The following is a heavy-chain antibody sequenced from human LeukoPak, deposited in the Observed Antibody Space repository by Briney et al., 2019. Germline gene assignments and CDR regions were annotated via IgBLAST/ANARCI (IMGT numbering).Heavy chain of an antibody. CDR3: ARSAPGTQLGGYYYYMDV. CDR1: DYTFTSYG. D-gene: IGHD1/OR15-1a*01. CDR2: ISIYNGNT. Sequence: ASVKVSCKASDYTFTSYGIIWERQGPGQGLEWIGWISIYNGNTNYAHNLQGRVTMTADTSTSTAYMELRSLRSDDTAVYYCARSAPGTQLGGYYYYMDVWGKGTTVTVSS. J-gene: IGHJ6*03. V-gene: IGHV1-18*01.